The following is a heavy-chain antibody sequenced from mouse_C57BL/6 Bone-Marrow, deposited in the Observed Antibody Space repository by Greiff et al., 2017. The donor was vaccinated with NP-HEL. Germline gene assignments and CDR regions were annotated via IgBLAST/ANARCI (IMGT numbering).Heavy chain of an antibody. V-gene: IGHV5-4*03. Sequence: EVKLMESGGGLVKPGGSLKLSCAASGFTFSSYAMSWVRQTPGKRLEWVATISDGGSYTYYPDNVKGRFTISRDNAKNNLYMQMSHLKSEDTAMYYCARRTRYGNYRYYYAMDYWGQGTSVTVSS. J-gene: IGHJ4*01. CDR3: ARRTRYGNYRYYYAMDY. CDR2: ISDGGSYT. D-gene: IGHD2-1*01. CDR1: GFTFSSYA.